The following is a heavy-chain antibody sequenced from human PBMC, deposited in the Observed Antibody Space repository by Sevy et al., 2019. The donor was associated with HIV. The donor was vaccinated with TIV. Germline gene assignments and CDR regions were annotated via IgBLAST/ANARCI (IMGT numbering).Heavy chain of an antibody. CDR1: GGSISSSSYD. CDR2: MYSSGNT. V-gene: IGHV4-39*01. Sequence: SETLSLTCTVSGGSISSSSYDWGWIRQPPGKGLEWIGSMYSSGNTYYNPSLKGRVTIFVDTSKNQISLKLTSVTAADTAVYYCARQGGIVDRAFDYWGQGTLVTVSS. CDR3: ARQGGIVDRAFDY. J-gene: IGHJ4*02. D-gene: IGHD2-21*01.